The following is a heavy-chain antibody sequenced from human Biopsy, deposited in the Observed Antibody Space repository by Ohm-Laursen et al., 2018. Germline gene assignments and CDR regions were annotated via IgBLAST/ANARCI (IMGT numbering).Heavy chain of an antibody. CDR3: TRGGYYYDSLAYYYWLDP. V-gene: IGHV1-2*02. CDR1: GYTFTGYH. D-gene: IGHD3-22*01. CDR2: INAKTGDT. Sequence: ASVKVSCKPSGYTFTGYHVHWVRQAPGQGLEWMGWINAKTGDTNYAQKFQGRVTMTRDTSISTAYVDLSSLRSDDTAVYYCTRGGYYYDSLAYYYWLDPWGQGTLVTVSS. J-gene: IGHJ5*02.